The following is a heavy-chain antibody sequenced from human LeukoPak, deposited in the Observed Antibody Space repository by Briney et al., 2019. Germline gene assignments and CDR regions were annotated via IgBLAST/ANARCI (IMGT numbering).Heavy chain of an antibody. V-gene: IGHV1-2*02. CDR3: ASTVNRGPGDY. CDR2: IDPNSGGT. Sequence: ASVKVSCKTSGYTFTVYYIHWVRQAPGQGLEWMGWIDPNSGGTNYAQKFQGRVTMTRDTPISTAYMELSRLRSDDTAVYYCASTVNRGPGDYWGQGTLVTVSS. J-gene: IGHJ4*02. CDR1: GYTFTVYY. D-gene: IGHD1-14*01.